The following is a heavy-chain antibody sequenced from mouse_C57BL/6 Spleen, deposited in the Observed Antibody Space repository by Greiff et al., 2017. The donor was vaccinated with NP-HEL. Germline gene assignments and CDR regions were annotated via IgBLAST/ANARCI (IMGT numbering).Heavy chain of an antibody. Sequence: VQLQQSGAELVKPGASVKISCRASGYAFSSYWMNWVKQRPGKGLEWIGQIYPGDGDTNYNGKFKGKATLTADKSSSTAYMQLSSLTSEDSAVYFCARSGDSSGHYYAMDDWGQGTSVTVSS. J-gene: IGHJ4*01. CDR1: GYAFSSYW. CDR2: IYPGDGDT. V-gene: IGHV1-80*01. D-gene: IGHD3-2*02. CDR3: ARSGDSSGHYYAMDD.